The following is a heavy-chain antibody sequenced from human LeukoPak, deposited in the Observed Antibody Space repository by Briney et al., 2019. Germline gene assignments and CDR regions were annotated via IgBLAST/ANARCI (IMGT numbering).Heavy chain of an antibody. Sequence: GGSLRLSCAASGFTFSSYAMSWVRQAPGKGLEWVANINQDGSEKNYVDSVKGRFTISRDNAKNSLYLQMSSLRAEDTAVYHCARDYGAFDIWGQGTMVTVSP. CDR3: ARDYGAFDI. V-gene: IGHV3-7*01. D-gene: IGHD3-16*01. J-gene: IGHJ3*02. CDR1: GFTFSSYA. CDR2: INQDGSEK.